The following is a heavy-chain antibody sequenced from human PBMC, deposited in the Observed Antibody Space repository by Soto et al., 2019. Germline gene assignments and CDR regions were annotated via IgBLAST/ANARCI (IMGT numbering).Heavy chain of an antibody. J-gene: IGHJ5*02. Sequence: ASVKVSCKASGYTFTSYAMHWVRQAPGQRLEWMGWINAGNGNTKYSQKFQGRVTITRDTSASTAYMELSSLRSEDTAVYYCARDHRQQLPRGSINWFDPWGQGTLVTVSS. V-gene: IGHV1-3*01. D-gene: IGHD6-13*01. CDR3: ARDHRQQLPRGSINWFDP. CDR1: GYTFTSYA. CDR2: INAGNGNT.